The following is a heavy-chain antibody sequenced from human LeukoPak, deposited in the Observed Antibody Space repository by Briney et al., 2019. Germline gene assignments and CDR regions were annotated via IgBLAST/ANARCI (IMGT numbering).Heavy chain of an antibody. J-gene: IGHJ5*02. D-gene: IGHD1-1*01. CDR2: IYSGGST. CDR1: GFTVSSNY. CDR3: ARPKYNWNEKGWFDP. V-gene: IGHV3-66*04. Sequence: GGSLRLSCAASGFTVSSNYMSWVRQAPGKGLEWVSVIYSGGSTYYADSVKGRFTISRDNSKNTLYLQMNSLRAEDTAVYYCARPKYNWNEKGWFDPWGQGTLVTVSS.